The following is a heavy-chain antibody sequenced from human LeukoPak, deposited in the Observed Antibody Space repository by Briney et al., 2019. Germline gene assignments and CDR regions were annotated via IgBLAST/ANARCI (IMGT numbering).Heavy chain of an antibody. CDR1: GGTFSSYA. J-gene: IGHJ6*02. Sequence: SVKVSCKASGGTFSSYAISWVRQAPGQGLEWMGGIIPIFGTANYAQKFQGRVTITADESTSTAYMELSSLRSEDTAVYYCARANYSSSSVGGYYYFGLDVWGQGTTVTVSS. CDR2: IIPIFGTA. CDR3: ARANYSSSSVGGYYYFGLDV. V-gene: IGHV1-69*13. D-gene: IGHD6-6*01.